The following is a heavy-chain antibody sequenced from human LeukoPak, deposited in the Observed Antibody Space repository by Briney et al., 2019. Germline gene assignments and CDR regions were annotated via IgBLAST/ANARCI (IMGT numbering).Heavy chain of an antibody. CDR1: GGSISTHY. CDR3: ARWWYGSGWF. J-gene: IGHJ4*02. D-gene: IGHD6-19*01. V-gene: IGHV4-59*11. Sequence: PSETLSLTCIVSGGSISTHYWSWVRQPPGKGLEWIGYIYHGGSTNYNPSLESRVTISVDTSKNQFSLKMSSVTAADTAVYYCARWWYGSGWFWGQGILVAVSS. CDR2: IYHGGST.